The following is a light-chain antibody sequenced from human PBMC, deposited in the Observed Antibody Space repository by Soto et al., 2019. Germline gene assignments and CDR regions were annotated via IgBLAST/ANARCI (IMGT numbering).Light chain of an antibody. Sequence: QSALTQSASVSGSPGQSITISCTGYIHYDFVSWYQQHPGTAPKLVIYEVSNRPSGTSDRFSGSKSGHTASLTISGLQTEDEAVYYCGSYTSSSNYVFGTGTKLTVL. CDR1: IHYDF. CDR2: EVS. J-gene: IGLJ1*01. CDR3: GSYTSSSNYV. V-gene: IGLV2-14*01.